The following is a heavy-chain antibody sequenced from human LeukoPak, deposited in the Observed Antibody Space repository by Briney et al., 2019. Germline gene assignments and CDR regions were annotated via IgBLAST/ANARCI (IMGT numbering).Heavy chain of an antibody. V-gene: IGHV4-34*01. CDR2: IYHSGST. D-gene: IGHD2-15*01. CDR3: ARAHGSAEDS. Sequence: SETLSLTCAVYGGSFSGYYWSWIRQPPGKGLEWIGSIYHSGSTYYNPSLKSRVTISVDTSKNQFSLKLSSVTAADTAVYFCARAHGSAEDSWGQGTLVTVSS. CDR1: GGSFSGYY. J-gene: IGHJ4*02.